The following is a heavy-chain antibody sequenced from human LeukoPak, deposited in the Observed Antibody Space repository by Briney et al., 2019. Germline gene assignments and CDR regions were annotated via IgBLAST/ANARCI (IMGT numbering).Heavy chain of an antibody. J-gene: IGHJ4*02. CDR3: ARFLCSGGACFYIFDY. CDR2: LSSSSTYV. V-gene: IGHV3-21*01. D-gene: IGHD2-15*01. Sequence: GGSLRLSCAASGFTFSTYSMNWVRQAPGKGLEWVSSLSSSSTYVYYADSVKGRFTISRDNAKNSLYLQMNSLRAEDTAVYYCARFLCSGGACFYIFDYWGQGPLVTVSS. CDR1: GFTFSTYS.